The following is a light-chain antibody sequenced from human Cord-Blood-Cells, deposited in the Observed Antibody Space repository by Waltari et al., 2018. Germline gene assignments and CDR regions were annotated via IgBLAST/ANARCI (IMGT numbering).Light chain of an antibody. CDR2: GKN. J-gene: IGLJ2*01. V-gene: IGLV3-19*01. Sequence: SSELTQDPAVSVALGQTVRITCQGDSLRSYYASWYQQKPGQAPVLVIYGKNNRPSWIPDRFSGSSSGNTASLTSTGAQAEDEADYYCNSRDSSGNQVVFGGGTKLTVL. CDR3: NSRDSSGNQVV. CDR1: SLRSYY.